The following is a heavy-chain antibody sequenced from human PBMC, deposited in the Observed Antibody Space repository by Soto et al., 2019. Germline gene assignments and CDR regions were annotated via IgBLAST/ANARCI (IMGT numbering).Heavy chain of an antibody. Sequence: EVQLLESGGDLVQPGGSLRLSCAVSGFIFSDYSMNWVRQAPGKGLEWVSGISGVGGSTYYADSVKGRFTISRDNSKNTLYLQMKSLRAEDTALYYCAKSLVDEWDEYYFHFWGQGTLVTVSS. V-gene: IGHV3-23*01. CDR1: GFIFSDYS. D-gene: IGHD2-15*01. J-gene: IGHJ4*02. CDR2: ISGVGGST. CDR3: AKSLVDEWDEYYFHF.